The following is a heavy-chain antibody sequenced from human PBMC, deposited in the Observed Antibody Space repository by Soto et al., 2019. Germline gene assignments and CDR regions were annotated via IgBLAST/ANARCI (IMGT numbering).Heavy chain of an antibody. CDR1: GFTFSSYS. V-gene: IGHV3-21*01. CDR2: ISSSSSYI. J-gene: IGHJ2*01. D-gene: IGHD3-22*01. Sequence: SLRLSCAASGFTFSSYSMNWVRQAPGKGLEWVSSISSSSSYIYYADSVKGRFTISRDNAKNSLYLQMNSLRAEDTAVYYCARGVYYYDSSGYLAHWYFDLWGRGTLVTVSS. CDR3: ARGVYYYDSSGYLAHWYFDL.